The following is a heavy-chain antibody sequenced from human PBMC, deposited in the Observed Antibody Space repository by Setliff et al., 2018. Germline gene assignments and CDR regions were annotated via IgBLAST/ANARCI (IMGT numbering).Heavy chain of an antibody. V-gene: IGHV1-69*05. CDR3: AREGVDTRSSTDYRYYMDV. J-gene: IGHJ6*03. CDR2: TIPIFGTT. Sequence: SVKVSCKASGATFSSYGISWVRQAPGQGLEWMAGTIPIFGTTEYAQKFQGRLTIITDESTNTAYMELSSLTSADTAVYYCAREGVDTRSSTDYRYYMDVWGKGTTVTVSS. CDR1: GATFSSYG. D-gene: IGHD5-18*01.